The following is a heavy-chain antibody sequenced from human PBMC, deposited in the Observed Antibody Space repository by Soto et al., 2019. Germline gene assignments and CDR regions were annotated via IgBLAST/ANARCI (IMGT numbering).Heavy chain of an antibody. CDR1: GGSISSGDYY. D-gene: IGHD6-13*01. CDR3: ASRRIAAAFDY. CDR2: IYYSGST. J-gene: IGHJ4*02. V-gene: IGHV4-30-4*01. Sequence: PSETLSLTCTVSGGSISSGDYYWSWIRQPPGKGLEWIGYIYYSGSTYYNPSLKSRVTISVDTSKNQFSLKLSSVTAADTAVYYCASRRIAAAFDYWGQGTLVTVSS.